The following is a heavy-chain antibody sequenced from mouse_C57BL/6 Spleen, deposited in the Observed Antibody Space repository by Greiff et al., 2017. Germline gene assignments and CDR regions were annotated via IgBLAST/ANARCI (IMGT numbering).Heavy chain of an antibody. J-gene: IGHJ3*01. CDR1: GYAFSSSW. CDR3: AGIYYGYGVSFAY. CDR2: IYPGDGDT. V-gene: IGHV1-82*01. D-gene: IGHD2-2*01. Sequence: QVQLKQSGPELVKPGASVKISCKASGYAFSSSWMNWVKQRPGKGLEWIGRIYPGDGDTNYNGKFKGKATLTADKSSSTAYMQLSSLTSEDSAVYFCAGIYYGYGVSFAYWGQGTLVTVSA.